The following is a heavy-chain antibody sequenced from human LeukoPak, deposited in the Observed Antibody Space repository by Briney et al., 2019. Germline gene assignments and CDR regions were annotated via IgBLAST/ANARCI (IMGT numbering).Heavy chain of an antibody. D-gene: IGHD3-9*01. CDR2: IYTSGST. V-gene: IGHV4-4*07. CDR1: GGSISSHY. J-gene: IGHJ4*02. Sequence: SETLSLTCTVSGGSISSHYWSWIRQPAGKGLEWIGRIYTSGSTNYNPSLRSRVTMSVDTSKNQFSLKLSSVTAADTAVYYCARDLFHGYDILTGYGYWGQGTLVTVSS. CDR3: ARDLFHGYDILTGYGY.